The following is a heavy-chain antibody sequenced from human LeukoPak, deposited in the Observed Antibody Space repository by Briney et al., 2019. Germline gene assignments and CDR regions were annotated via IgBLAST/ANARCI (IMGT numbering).Heavy chain of an antibody. CDR3: ARVAPGYTYAYGAPYYFDN. CDR2: IYSGGIT. V-gene: IGHV3-53*04. Sequence: PGGSLRLSCVASGFTVSTNYMSWVRQAPGKGLEWVPVIYSGGITYYADSVKGRFTISRHDSKNTVYLQMNSLRAEDTALYYCARVAPGYTYAYGAPYYFDNWGQGTLVTVSS. D-gene: IGHD5-18*01. J-gene: IGHJ4*02. CDR1: GFTVSTNY.